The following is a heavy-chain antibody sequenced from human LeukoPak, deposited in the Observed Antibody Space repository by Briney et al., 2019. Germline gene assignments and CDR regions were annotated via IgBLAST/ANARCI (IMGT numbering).Heavy chain of an antibody. J-gene: IGHJ4*02. CDR2: MYETGHT. D-gene: IGHD2-15*01. CDR1: GGPIRSYY. CDR3: ARHPFATPFGY. V-gene: IGHV4-59*08. Sequence: SETLSLTCTVPGGPIRSYYWGWIRQPPGQGLEWIGYMYETGHTMYNSSLKSRATMSLDTSKNHFSLRLTFVTAADTAVYYCARHPFATPFGYWGPGTLVTVSS.